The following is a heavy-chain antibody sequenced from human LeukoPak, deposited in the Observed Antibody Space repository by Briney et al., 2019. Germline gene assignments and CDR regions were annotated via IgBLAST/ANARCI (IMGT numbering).Heavy chain of an antibody. CDR3: ARDHGRFSSGWYSLLRSYYFDY. Sequence: ASVKVSCKASGYTFTSYGISWVRQAPGQGLEWMGWISAYNGNTNYAQKLQGRVTMTTDTSTSTAYMELRSLRSDDTAVYYCARDHGRFSSGWYSLLRSYYFDYWGQGTLVTVSS. CDR2: ISAYNGNT. J-gene: IGHJ4*02. V-gene: IGHV1-18*01. D-gene: IGHD6-19*01. CDR1: GYTFTSYG.